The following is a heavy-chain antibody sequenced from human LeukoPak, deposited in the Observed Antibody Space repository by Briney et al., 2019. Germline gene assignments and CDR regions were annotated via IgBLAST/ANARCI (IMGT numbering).Heavy chain of an antibody. Sequence: GGSLRLSCAASGFTFSSYAMHWVRQAPGKGLEWVAVISYDGSNKYYADSVKGRFTISRDNSKNTLYLQMNSLRAEDTAVYYCARDTLPPSSGPYYYYYGMDVWGQGTTVTVSS. CDR3: ARDTLPPSSGPYYYYYGMDV. V-gene: IGHV3-30-3*01. CDR1: GFTFSSYA. J-gene: IGHJ6*02. CDR2: ISYDGSNK. D-gene: IGHD6-19*01.